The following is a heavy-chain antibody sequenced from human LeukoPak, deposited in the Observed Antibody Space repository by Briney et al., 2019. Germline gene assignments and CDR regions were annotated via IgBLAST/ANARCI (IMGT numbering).Heavy chain of an antibody. CDR3: AREITDNGYSSYYFDY. CDR2: MNPNSGNT. J-gene: IGHJ4*02. V-gene: IGHV1-8*03. CDR1: GYSFTNYL. D-gene: IGHD5-18*01. Sequence: GESLKISCKGSGYSFTNYLVGWVRQATGQGLEWMGWMNPNSGNTGYAQKFQGRVTITRNTSISTAYMELSSLRSEDTAVYYCAREITDNGYSSYYFDYWGQGTLVTVSS.